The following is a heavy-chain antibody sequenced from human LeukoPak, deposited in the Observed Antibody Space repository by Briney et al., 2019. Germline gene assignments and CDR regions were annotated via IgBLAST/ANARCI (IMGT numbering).Heavy chain of an antibody. J-gene: IGHJ4*02. CDR3: AKDRYAFWSTYSSNPFDY. D-gene: IGHD3-3*01. CDR1: KFTFSSYA. Sequence: GGSVKLSRAASKFTFSSYAMNWVRQASGQGLEWVSGIIGSGGSTYYADSVKGRFTISSDNSKNTLYLQMNSLRAEDTAVYYCAKDRYAFWSTYSSNPFDYWGQGTLVTVSS. CDR2: IIGSGGST. V-gene: IGHV3-23*01.